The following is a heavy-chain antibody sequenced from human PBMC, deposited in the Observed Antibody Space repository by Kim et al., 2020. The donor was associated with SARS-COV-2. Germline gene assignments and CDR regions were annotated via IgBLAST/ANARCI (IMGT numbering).Heavy chain of an antibody. V-gene: IGHV3-9*01. Sequence: GGSLRLSCAASGFTFDDYAMHWVRQAPGKGLEWVSGISWNSGSIGYADSVKGRFTISRDNAKNSLYLQMNSLRAEDTALYYCAKDSSSGAYYMDVWGKGT. CDR3: AKDSSSGAYYMDV. CDR1: GFTFDDYA. J-gene: IGHJ6*03. CDR2: ISWNSGSI. D-gene: IGHD2-15*01.